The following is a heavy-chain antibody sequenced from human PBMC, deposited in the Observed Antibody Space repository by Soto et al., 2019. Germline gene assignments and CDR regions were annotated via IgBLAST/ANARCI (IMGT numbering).Heavy chain of an antibody. Sequence: PSETLSLTCIVSSGSISSGGYYWSWIRQHPGKGLEWIGYIYYSGSTHYNPSLKSRLTISVDTSKNHFSLNLTSVTAVDTAVYYCARVVGYCSTTSCPYFDFWGQGTLVTVSS. CDR1: SGSISSGGYY. V-gene: IGHV4-31*03. CDR2: IYYSGST. CDR3: ARVVGYCSTTSCPYFDF. J-gene: IGHJ4*02. D-gene: IGHD2-2*01.